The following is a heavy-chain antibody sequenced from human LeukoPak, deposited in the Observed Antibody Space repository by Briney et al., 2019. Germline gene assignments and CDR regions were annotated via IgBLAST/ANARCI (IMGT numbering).Heavy chain of an antibody. CDR2: ISSSSSYI. Sequence: PGGSLRLSCAASGFTFSSYSMNWVRQAPGKGLEWVSSISSSSSYIYYADSVKGRFTISRDNSKNTLYLQMNSLRAEDSAVYYCAKDLDSSGYSYWGQGALVTVSS. D-gene: IGHD3-22*01. J-gene: IGHJ4*02. CDR3: AKDLDSSGYSY. V-gene: IGHV3-21*01. CDR1: GFTFSSYS.